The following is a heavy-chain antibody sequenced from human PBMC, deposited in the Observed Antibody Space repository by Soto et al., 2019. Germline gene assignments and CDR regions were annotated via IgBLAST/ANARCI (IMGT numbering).Heavy chain of an antibody. CDR2: IFHSGGA. V-gene: IGHV4-4*02. CDR3: ARIPFGYYALDV. CDR1: GDSIISNNW. D-gene: IGHD3-22*01. J-gene: IGHJ6*02. Sequence: QVHLQESGPGLVTPSGTLSLTCTVSGDSIISNNWWSWVRQPPGKGLGWIGEIFHSGGANPHPSLKSRVTMSIDKNRNEFSLKVSSVTAADTAIYYCARIPFGYYALDVWGQGTTVTVSS.